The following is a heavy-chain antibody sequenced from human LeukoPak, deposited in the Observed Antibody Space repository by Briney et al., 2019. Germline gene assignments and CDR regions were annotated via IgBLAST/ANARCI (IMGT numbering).Heavy chain of an antibody. J-gene: IGHJ4*02. V-gene: IGHV3-30*18. CDR2: ISYDGSNK. Sequence: PGGSLRLSCAASGFTFSSYGMHWVRQAPGKGPEWVAVISYDGSNKYYADSVKGRFTISRDNSKNTLYLQMNSLRAEDTAVYYCAKGIAVAGNVYWGQGTLVTVSS. CDR3: AKGIAVAGNVY. D-gene: IGHD6-19*01. CDR1: GFTFSSYG.